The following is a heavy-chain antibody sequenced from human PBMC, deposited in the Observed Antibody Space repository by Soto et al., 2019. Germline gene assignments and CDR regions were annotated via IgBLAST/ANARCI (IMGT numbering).Heavy chain of an antibody. V-gene: IGHV4-31*03. CDR2: IYYSGST. CDR1: GGSISSGDYY. Sequence: SETLSLTCTVSGGSISSGDYYWSWIRQHPGKGLEWIGYIYYSGSTYYNPSLKSRATITLDTSKNQFSLNVSSVTAADTAVYYCARATMVRGVSPTWFDPWGQGTLVTVPQ. J-gene: IGHJ5*02. CDR3: ARATMVRGVSPTWFDP. D-gene: IGHD3-10*01.